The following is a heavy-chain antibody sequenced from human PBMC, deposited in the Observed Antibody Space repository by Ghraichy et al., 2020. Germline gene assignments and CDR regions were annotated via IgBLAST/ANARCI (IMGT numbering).Heavy chain of an antibody. CDR1: GGTFSSYT. CDR3: ARDASSSRYQGYYYGMDV. V-gene: IGHV1-69*04. J-gene: IGHJ6*02. D-gene: IGHD6-13*01. CDR2: IIPILGIA. Sequence: SVKVSCKASGGTFSSYTISWVRQAPGQGLEWMGRIIPILGIANYAQKFQGRVTITADKSTSTAYMELSSLRSEDTAVYYCARDASSSRYQGYYYGMDVWGQGTTFTVAS.